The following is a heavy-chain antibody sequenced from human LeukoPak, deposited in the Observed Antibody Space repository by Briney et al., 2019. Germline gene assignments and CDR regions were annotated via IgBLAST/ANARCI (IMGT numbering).Heavy chain of an antibody. J-gene: IGHJ4*02. CDR2: INYGGST. Sequence: SETLSLTCTVSGGSVSSNYYYWAWIRQPPGKGLEWFGNINYGGSTFYNPSLTSRVTTSVDTSRNQFSLQLTSVTAADTAVYYCGRQPALPHSHFDYWGQGTLVTVSS. CDR1: GGSVSSNYYY. CDR3: GRQPALPHSHFDY. V-gene: IGHV4-39*01.